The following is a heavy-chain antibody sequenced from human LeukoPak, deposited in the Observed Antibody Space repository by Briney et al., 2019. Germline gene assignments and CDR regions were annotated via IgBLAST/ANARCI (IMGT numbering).Heavy chain of an antibody. CDR3: VRALYSSGHLYFDY. CDR2: ISSSSSYI. D-gene: IGHD6-19*01. V-gene: IGHV3-21*01. Sequence: GGSLRLSCAASGFTFSSYSMNWVRQAPGKGLEWVSSISSSSSYIYYADSLKGRFTISRDNAKNSLYSQMNSLRAEDTAVYYCVRALYSSGHLYFDYWGQGTLVTVSS. CDR1: GFTFSSYS. J-gene: IGHJ4*02.